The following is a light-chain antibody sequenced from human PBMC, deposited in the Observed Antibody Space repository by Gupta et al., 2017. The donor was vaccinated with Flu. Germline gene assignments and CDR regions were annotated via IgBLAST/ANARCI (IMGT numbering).Light chain of an antibody. CDR3: CSYIGGSSWV. CDR1: SSDIGDYNL. Sequence: SITISCTGTSSDIGDYNLVSWYQHHPDKAPKLIIYEVRKRPSGVSSRFSGSKSGNTASLTISGLQAEDEADYYCCSYIGGSSWVFGGGTKLTVL. J-gene: IGLJ3*02. CDR2: EVR. V-gene: IGLV2-23*02.